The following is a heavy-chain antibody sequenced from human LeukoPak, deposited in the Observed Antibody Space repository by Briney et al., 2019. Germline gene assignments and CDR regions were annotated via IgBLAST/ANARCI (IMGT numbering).Heavy chain of an antibody. CDR2: MNPNSGNT. V-gene: IGHV1-8*03. CDR1: GYTFTSYD. CDR3: ARAQRITIFGVVASYYFDY. D-gene: IGHD3-3*01. J-gene: IGHJ4*02. Sequence: ASVKVSCKASGYTFTSYDINWVRQATGQGLEWMGWMNPNSGNTGYAQKFQGRVTITRNTSISTAYMELSSLRSEDTAVYYCARAQRITIFGVVASYYFDYWGQGTLVTVSS.